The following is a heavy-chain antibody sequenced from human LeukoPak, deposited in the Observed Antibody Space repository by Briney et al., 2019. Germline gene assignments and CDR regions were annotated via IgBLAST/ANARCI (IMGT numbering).Heavy chain of an antibody. CDR2: INHSGST. D-gene: IGHD5-12*01. Sequence: PSETLSLTCTVSGGSISSGDYYWSWIRQPPGKGLEWIGEINHSGSTNYNPSLKSRVTISVDTSKNQFSLKLSSVTAADTAVYYCARGQGRWLQNPAGNYYYYGMDVWGQGTTVTVSS. CDR3: ARGQGRWLQNPAGNYYYYGMDV. CDR1: GGSISSGDYY. V-gene: IGHV4-39*07. J-gene: IGHJ6*02.